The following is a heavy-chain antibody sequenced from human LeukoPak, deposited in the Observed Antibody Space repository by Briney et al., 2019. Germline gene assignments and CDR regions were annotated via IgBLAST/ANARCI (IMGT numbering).Heavy chain of an antibody. J-gene: IGHJ1*01. CDR2: INPNSGGT. D-gene: IGHD3-3*01. CDR3: ATEVGVATESGEYFQQ. V-gene: IGHV1-2*02. Sequence: ASVKVSCKASGYTFTGYYMHWVRQAPGQGLEWMGWINPNSGGTNYAQKFQGRVTMTRDTSIIYMELNRLRSDDTAVYYCATEVGVATESGEYFQQWGQGTLVIVSS. CDR1: GYTFTGYY.